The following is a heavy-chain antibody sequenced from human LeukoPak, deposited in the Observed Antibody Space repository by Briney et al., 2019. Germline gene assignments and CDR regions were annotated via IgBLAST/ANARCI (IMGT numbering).Heavy chain of an antibody. CDR3: ARGLIVLVPAATMGKNFDY. J-gene: IGHJ4*02. V-gene: IGHV1-2*02. CDR1: GYTFTGYY. CDR2: INPNSGGT. Sequence: ASVKVSCKASGYTFTGYYMHWVRQAPGQGLEWMGWINPNSGGTNFAQQFQGRVTMTRDTSISTAYMELSRLISDDTAVYYCARGLIVLVPAATMGKNFDYWGQGTLVTVSS. D-gene: IGHD2-2*01.